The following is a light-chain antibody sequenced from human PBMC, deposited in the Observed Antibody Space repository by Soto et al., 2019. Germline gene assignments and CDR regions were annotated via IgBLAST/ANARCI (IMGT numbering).Light chain of an antibody. V-gene: IGKV1-33*01. Sequence: DIQMTQSPSSLSASVGDRVTIACQASPDISKYLNWYQFRPGQAPKLLIYDASKLETGVPSRFRGSGSGTHFTLTIISLQPEDVATYYCQQYDNLLALTFGGGTKVQIK. CDR2: DAS. CDR3: QQYDNLLALT. CDR1: PDISKY. J-gene: IGKJ4*01.